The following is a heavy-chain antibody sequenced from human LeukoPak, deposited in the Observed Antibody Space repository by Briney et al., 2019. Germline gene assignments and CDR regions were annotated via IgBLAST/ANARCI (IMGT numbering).Heavy chain of an antibody. Sequence: PSETLSLTCAVYGGSFSGYYWSWIRQPPGKGLEWIGEINHSGCTNYNPSLKSRVTISVDTSKNQFSLKLSSVTAADTAVYYCARRPNRIQLWLRYYMDVWGKGTTVTISS. CDR3: ARRPNRIQLWLRYYMDV. CDR2: INHSGCT. D-gene: IGHD5-18*01. J-gene: IGHJ6*03. V-gene: IGHV4-34*01. CDR1: GGSFSGYY.